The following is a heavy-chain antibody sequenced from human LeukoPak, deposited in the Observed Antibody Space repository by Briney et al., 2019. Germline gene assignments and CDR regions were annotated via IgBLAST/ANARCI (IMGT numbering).Heavy chain of an antibody. CDR3: AREAVTISGLVRTQTTKSPHRFDP. CDR1: GFTFSSYA. J-gene: IGHJ5*02. CDR2: ISGSGGST. D-gene: IGHD3-3*01. V-gene: IGHV3-23*01. Sequence: PGGSLRLSCAASGFTFSSYAMSWVRQAPGKGLEWVSAISGSGGSTYYADSVKGRFTISRDNSKNTLFLQMNSLRAEDTAVYYCAREAVTISGLVRTQTTKSPHRFDPWGQGTLVTVSS.